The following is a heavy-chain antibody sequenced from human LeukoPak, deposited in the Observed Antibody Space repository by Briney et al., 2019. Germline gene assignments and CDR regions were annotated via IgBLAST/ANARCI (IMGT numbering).Heavy chain of an antibody. CDR1: GYTFTGYY. Sequence: SVKVSCKASGYTFTGYYMHWVRQAPGQGLEWMGGIIPIFGTANYAQKFQGRVTITADESTSTAYMELSSLRSEDTAVYYCAREHHSTNEGTVAFDIWGQGTMVTVSS. J-gene: IGHJ3*02. D-gene: IGHD2-8*01. CDR2: IIPIFGTA. V-gene: IGHV1-69*13. CDR3: AREHHSTNEGTVAFDI.